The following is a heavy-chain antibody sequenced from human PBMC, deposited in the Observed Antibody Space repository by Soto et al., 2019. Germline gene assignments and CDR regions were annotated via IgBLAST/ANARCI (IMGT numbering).Heavy chain of an antibody. CDR3: ARPAVNDLDADSSAFDI. Sequence: QVQLVQSGAEVKEPGSSVKVSCKVSGGTFSSQTINWVRQVPGQGLEWMGSVIPIIGEGKYAQSFLGRVTITADRSTSTAYRERSSLRSEDTALYYCARPAVNDLDADSSAFDIWGQGTMVTVSS. J-gene: IGHJ3*02. CDR2: VIPIIGEG. V-gene: IGHV1-69*02. D-gene: IGHD1-1*01. CDR1: GGTFSSQT.